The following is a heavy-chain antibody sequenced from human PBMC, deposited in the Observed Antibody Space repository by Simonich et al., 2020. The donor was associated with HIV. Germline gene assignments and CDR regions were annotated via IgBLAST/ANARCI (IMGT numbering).Heavy chain of an antibody. Sequence: QVQLVQSGAEVKKPGSSVKVSCKASGGTFSSYAISWVRQAPGQGLEWMGRINPNSVGTNYAQKFQGRVTMTRDTSISTAYMELSRLRSDDTAVYYCAREDLRSGSHYRYFDSWGQGTLVTVSS. CDR1: GGTFSSYA. CDR3: AREDLRSGSHYRYFDS. J-gene: IGHJ4*02. D-gene: IGHD3-3*01. V-gene: IGHV1-2*06. CDR2: INPNSVGT.